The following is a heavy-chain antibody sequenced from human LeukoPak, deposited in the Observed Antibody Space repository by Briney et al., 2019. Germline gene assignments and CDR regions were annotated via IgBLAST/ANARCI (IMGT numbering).Heavy chain of an antibody. CDR3: ARDSKFFGYSSGWYDY. D-gene: IGHD6-19*01. V-gene: IGHV1-2*02. Sequence: ASVKVSCKASGYTFTGYYMHWVRQAPGQGLEWMGWINPNSGGTNYAQKFQGRVTMTGDTSISTAYMELSRLRSDDTAVYYCARDSKFFGYSSGWYDYWGQGTLVTVSS. J-gene: IGHJ4*02. CDR1: GYTFTGYY. CDR2: INPNSGGT.